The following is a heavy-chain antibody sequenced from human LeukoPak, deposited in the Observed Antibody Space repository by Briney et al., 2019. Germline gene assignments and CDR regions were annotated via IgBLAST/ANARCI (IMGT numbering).Heavy chain of an antibody. V-gene: IGHV3-21*01. CDR2: ISSSSSYI. D-gene: IGHD6-19*01. J-gene: IGHJ3*02. CDR1: GFTFSSYS. Sequence: GGSLRLSCAASGFTFSSYSMNWVRQAPGKGLEWVSSISSSSSYIYYADSVKGRFTISRDNAKNSLYLQMNSLRAEDTAVYYCARDRSSGWYLDAFDIWGQGAMVTVSS. CDR3: ARDRSSGWYLDAFDI.